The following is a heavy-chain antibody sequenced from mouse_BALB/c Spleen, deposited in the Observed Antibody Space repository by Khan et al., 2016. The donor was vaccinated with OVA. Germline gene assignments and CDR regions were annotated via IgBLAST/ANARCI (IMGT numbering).Heavy chain of an antibody. CDR1: GYTFTSYY. CDR2: INPSDGDT. D-gene: IGHD2-1*01. CDR3: TRSGYGNFAY. J-gene: IGHJ3*01. V-gene: IGHV1S81*02. Sequence: VQLQQSGAELVKPGASVKLSCKASGYTFTSYYMYWVKQRPGQGLEWIGEINPSDGDTNFNEKFKSKATLTVDKSSSTVYMQLSSLTSEDSAVYYCTRSGYGNFAYWGQGTLVTVSA.